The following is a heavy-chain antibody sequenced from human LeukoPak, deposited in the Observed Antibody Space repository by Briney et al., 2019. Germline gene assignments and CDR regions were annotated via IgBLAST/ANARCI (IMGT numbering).Heavy chain of an antibody. V-gene: IGHV4-59*11. J-gene: IGHJ5*02. CDR3: ARRERWFDP. CDR2: IYYSGST. CDR1: GGSISSHY. D-gene: IGHD1-26*01. Sequence: SETLSLTCTVSGGSISSHYWSWIRQPPGKGLEWIGYIYYSGSTNYNPSLKSRVTMSVDTSKNQFSLKLSSVTAADTAVYYCARRERWFDPWGQGTLVTVSS.